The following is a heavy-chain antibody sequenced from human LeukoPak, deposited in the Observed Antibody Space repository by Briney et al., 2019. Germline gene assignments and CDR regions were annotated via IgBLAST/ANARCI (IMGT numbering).Heavy chain of an antibody. V-gene: IGHV7-4-1*02. D-gene: IGHD3-16*01. J-gene: IGHJ4*02. CDR1: GYTFTRYA. CDR2: INMYTANP. CDR3: ARHDNDDDFDY. Sequence: ASVNVSCKASGYTFTRYAINWLRQAPGQGLEWMGWINMYTANPAYAQGFTERFVFSLGTSVTTAYLQISNLKTEDTAVYYCARHDNDDDFDYWGQGTLVTVSS.